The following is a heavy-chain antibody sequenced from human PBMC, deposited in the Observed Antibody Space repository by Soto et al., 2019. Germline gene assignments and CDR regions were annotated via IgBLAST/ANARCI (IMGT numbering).Heavy chain of an antibody. CDR2: LSKSSTTI. D-gene: IGHD2-15*01. V-gene: IGHV3-48*01. Sequence: GGSLRLSCAGSGFSFSGYSMNWVRQAPGKGLEWVSYLSKSSTTIYYADSVKGRFTITRDNARNSLYLQMNSLRAEDTAVYYCARVSLISRVFDYWGQGSLVTVSS. CDR1: GFSFSGYS. J-gene: IGHJ4*02. CDR3: ARVSLISRVFDY.